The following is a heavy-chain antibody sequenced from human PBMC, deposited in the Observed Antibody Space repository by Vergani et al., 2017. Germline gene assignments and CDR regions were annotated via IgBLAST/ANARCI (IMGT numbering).Heavy chain of an antibody. D-gene: IGHD2-8*02. V-gene: IGHV3-48*01. CDR1: GFTFSSYS. CDR2: ISSSSSTI. CDR3: AKERVELEVVPDAFDI. Sequence: VQLVESGGGVVQPGRSLRLSCAASGFTFSSYSMNWVRQAPGKGLEWVSYISSSSSTIYYADSVKGRFTISRDNAKNSLYLQMNSLRAEDTAVYYCAKERVELEVVPDAFDIWGQGTMVTVSS. J-gene: IGHJ3*02.